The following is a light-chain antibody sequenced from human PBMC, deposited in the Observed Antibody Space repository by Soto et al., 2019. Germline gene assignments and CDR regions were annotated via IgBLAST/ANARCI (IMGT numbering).Light chain of an antibody. CDR3: LLDFRYFWA. V-gene: IGKV1-39*02. CDR1: QSISSY. Sequence: DIQMTQSPSSLSASVGDRVTITCRASQSISSYLNWYQQKPGKAPKVMIYAASSLQSGVPSRFSGSGSGTDFTLTISSLQPEDVATYYCLLDFRYFWAFGQGTKVDIK. CDR2: AAS. J-gene: IGKJ1*01.